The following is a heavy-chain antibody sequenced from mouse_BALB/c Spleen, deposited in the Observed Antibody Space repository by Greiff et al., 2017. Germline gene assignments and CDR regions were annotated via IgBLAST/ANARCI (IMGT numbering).Heavy chain of an antibody. D-gene: IGHD2-4*01. J-gene: IGHJ4*01. CDR1: GFTFSDYY. Sequence: LVESGGGLVKPGGSLKLSCAASGFTFSDYYMYWVRQTPEKRLEWVATISDGGSYTYYPDSVKGRFTISRDNAKNNLYLQMSSLKSEDTAMYYCARAQYDYEGSSYAMDYWGQGTSVTVSS. V-gene: IGHV5-4*02. CDR3: ARAQYDYEGSSYAMDY. CDR2: ISDGGSYT.